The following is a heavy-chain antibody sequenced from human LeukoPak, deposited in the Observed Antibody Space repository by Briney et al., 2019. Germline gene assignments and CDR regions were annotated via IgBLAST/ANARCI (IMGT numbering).Heavy chain of an antibody. D-gene: IGHD2-21*01. CDR3: TTAGNCYFSGNFDY. J-gene: IGHJ4*02. CDR2: IKSKTDGGTT. Sequence: GGSLRLSCVASGLTFSNAWMSWNRQAPGKGLEWVGRIKSKTDGGTTDYAAPVKGRFTISRDDSKNTLYLQMNSLKTEDTAVYYCTTAGNCYFSGNFDYWGQGTLATLSS. CDR1: GLTFSNAW. V-gene: IGHV3-15*01.